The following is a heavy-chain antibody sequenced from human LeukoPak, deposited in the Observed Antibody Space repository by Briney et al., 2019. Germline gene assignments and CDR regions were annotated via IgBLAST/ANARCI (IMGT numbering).Heavy chain of an antibody. CDR1: GFTFSSYW. CDR3: ARGESIAAARIFYFDY. Sequence: GGPLRLSCAASGFTFSSYWMSWVRQAPGKGLEGGANIKQDGSEKYYVDSVKGRFTISRDNAKNSLYLQMNSLRAEDTAVYYCARGESIAAARIFYFDYWGQGTLVTVSS. J-gene: IGHJ4*02. CDR2: IKQDGSEK. V-gene: IGHV3-7*01. D-gene: IGHD6-13*01.